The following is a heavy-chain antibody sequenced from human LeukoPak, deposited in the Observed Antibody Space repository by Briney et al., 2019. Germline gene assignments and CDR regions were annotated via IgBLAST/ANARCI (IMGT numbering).Heavy chain of an antibody. CDR1: GCTFTSYG. J-gene: IGHJ4*02. V-gene: IGHV3-30*02. CDR2: IRYHGSNQ. Sequence: GGSLRLSCAASGCTFTSYGMHWVRQAPGKGLEWVAFIRYHGSNQYYTDSVKGRFTISRDNSQNTLSLQMNSLRTEDTAMYFCARDLGMGTRIDYWGQGTLVTVSS. CDR3: ARDLGMGTRIDY. D-gene: IGHD1/OR15-1a*01.